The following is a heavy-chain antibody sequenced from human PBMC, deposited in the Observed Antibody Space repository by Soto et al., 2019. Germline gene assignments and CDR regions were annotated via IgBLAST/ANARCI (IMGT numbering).Heavy chain of an antibody. J-gene: IGHJ5*02. Sequence: SETLSLTCTVAGGSISSSDFYWVWLRQTPGKGLEFIGSMYYSGSTYYNPSLKSRLTISVDTSKNQFTLELISVTAADTAVYYCAVVDSTGNWFAPWGEGVLVTVSS. V-gene: IGHV4-39*01. CDR1: GGSISSSDFY. CDR2: MYYSGST. CDR3: AVVDSTGNWFAP. D-gene: IGHD6-25*01.